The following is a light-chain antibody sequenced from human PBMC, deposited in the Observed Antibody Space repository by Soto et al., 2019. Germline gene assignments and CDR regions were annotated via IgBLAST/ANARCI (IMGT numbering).Light chain of an antibody. Sequence: QSALTQPRSVSGSPGQSVTISCTGTSSDVGGYNYVSWYQQHPGKAPKLMIYDVSERPSGVPDRFSGSKSGNTASLTISGLQAEDEADYYCCSYAGSYIFVFAPGTKLTVL. J-gene: IGLJ1*01. V-gene: IGLV2-11*01. CDR3: CSYAGSYIFV. CDR1: SSDVGGYNY. CDR2: DVS.